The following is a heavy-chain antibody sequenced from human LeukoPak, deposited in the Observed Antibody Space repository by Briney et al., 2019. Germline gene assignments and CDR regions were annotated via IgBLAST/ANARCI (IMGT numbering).Heavy chain of an antibody. CDR3: ARVYRLADPSRGYFDY. J-gene: IGHJ4*02. D-gene: IGHD3-9*01. V-gene: IGHV4-39*07. CDR1: GGSISSSRYW. Sequence: SETLSLTCTVSGGSISSSRYWWGWIRQPPGKGPEWIGSIYYSDLTYYNPSLESRVTMSLDTSKNQFSLRLSSVTAADTAVYYCARVYRLADPSRGYFDYWGPGTLVTVSS. CDR2: IYYSDLT.